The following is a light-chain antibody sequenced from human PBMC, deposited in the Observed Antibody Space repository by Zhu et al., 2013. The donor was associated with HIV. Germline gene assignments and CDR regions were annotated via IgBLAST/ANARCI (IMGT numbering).Light chain of an antibody. Sequence: DIVMTQSPDSLAVSLGERATINCKSSQSVLYSSNNNNYLAWYQQKPGQPPKLLIYWASTRESGVPDRFSGSGSGTDFTLTISSLQAEDVAVYYCQQYYTTPYTFGQGPSWRSN. CDR2: WAS. CDR1: QSVLYSSNNNNY. J-gene: IGKJ2*01. CDR3: QQYYTTPYT. V-gene: IGKV4-1*01.